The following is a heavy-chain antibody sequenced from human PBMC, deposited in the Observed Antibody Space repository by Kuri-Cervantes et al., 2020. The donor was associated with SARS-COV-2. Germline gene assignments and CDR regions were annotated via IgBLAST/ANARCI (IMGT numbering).Heavy chain of an antibody. Sequence: GESLKISCAASGFTFSSYWMHWVRQAPGKGLVWVSRINSDGSSTSYADSVKGRFTISRDNAKNTLYLQMNSLRAEDTAVYYCAKDWIIAVAGSGVLYFDYWGQGTLVTVSS. D-gene: IGHD6-19*01. J-gene: IGHJ4*02. V-gene: IGHV3-74*01. CDR2: INSDGSST. CDR1: GFTFSSYW. CDR3: AKDWIIAVAGSGVLYFDY.